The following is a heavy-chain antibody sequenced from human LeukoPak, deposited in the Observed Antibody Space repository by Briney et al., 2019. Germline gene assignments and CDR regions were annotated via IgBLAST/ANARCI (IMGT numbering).Heavy chain of an antibody. V-gene: IGHV3-30*18. CDR1: GFTFSSYG. Sequence: PGGSLRLSCAASGFTFSSYGMHWVRQAPGKGLEWVAVISYDGSNKYYADSVKGRFTIPRDNSKNTLYLQMNSLRTEGTAVYYCAKDQAYYYDSSGQYYFDYWGQGTLVTVSS. CDR2: ISYDGSNK. CDR3: AKDQAYYYDSSGQYYFDY. J-gene: IGHJ4*02. D-gene: IGHD3-22*01.